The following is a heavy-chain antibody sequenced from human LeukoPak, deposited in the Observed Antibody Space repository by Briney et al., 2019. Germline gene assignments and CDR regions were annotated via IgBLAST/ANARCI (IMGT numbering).Heavy chain of an antibody. CDR2: IKQDGSEK. Sequence: GGSLRLSCAVSGFTLSNYSMNWVRQAPGKGLEWVANIKQDGSEKYYVDSVKGRFTISRDNAKNSLSFQMSSLRAEDTAVYYCARFSGYSYGGWFDYWGQGTLVTVSS. J-gene: IGHJ4*02. CDR3: ARFSGYSYGGWFDY. D-gene: IGHD5-18*01. V-gene: IGHV3-7*01. CDR1: GFTLSNYS.